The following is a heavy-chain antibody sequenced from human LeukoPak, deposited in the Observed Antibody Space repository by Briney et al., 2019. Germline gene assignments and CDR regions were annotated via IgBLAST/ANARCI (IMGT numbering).Heavy chain of an antibody. D-gene: IGHD2-21*02. CDR2: IYYSGST. CDR1: GGSISSGSYY. J-gene: IGHJ3*02. V-gene: IGHV4-31*03. CDR3: ATYPLRYCGGDCEDAFDI. Sequence: SETLSLTCTVSGGSISSGSYYWSWIRQHPGKGLEWIGYIYYSGSTYYNPSLKSRATISKDTSKNQFSLKLSSVTAADTAVYYCATYPLRYCGGDCEDAFDIWGQGTMVTVSS.